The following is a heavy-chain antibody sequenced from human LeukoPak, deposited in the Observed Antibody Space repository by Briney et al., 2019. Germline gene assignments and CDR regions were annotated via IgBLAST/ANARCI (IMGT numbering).Heavy chain of an antibody. CDR1: GGSFSGYY. Sequence: SETLSLTCAVYGGSFSGYYWSWIRQPPGKGLEWIGEINHSGSTNYNPSLKSRVTISVDTSKNQFSLKLSSVTAADTAVYYCARESGVTMVRGRKRVWFDPWGQGTLVTVSS. CDR2: INHSGST. CDR3: ARESGVTMVRGRKRVWFDP. V-gene: IGHV4-34*01. J-gene: IGHJ5*02. D-gene: IGHD3-10*01.